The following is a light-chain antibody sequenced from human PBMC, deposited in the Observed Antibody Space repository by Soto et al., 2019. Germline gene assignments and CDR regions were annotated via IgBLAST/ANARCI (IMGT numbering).Light chain of an antibody. V-gene: IGKV1-33*01. J-gene: IGKJ4*01. Sequence: DIQMTQSPSSLSASVGDRVTITCQASQDITNGFNWYQQKPGQDPKGLIYEASNLDTGVPSRFSGSGSGTDFTFTISSLEAEDIATYFCQQYANVPLTFGGGTKVEIK. CDR1: QDITNG. CDR3: QQYANVPLT. CDR2: EAS.